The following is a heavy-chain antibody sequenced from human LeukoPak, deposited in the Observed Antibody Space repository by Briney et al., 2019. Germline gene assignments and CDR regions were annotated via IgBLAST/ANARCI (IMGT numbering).Heavy chain of an antibody. V-gene: IGHV3-30-3*01. J-gene: IGHJ3*02. D-gene: IGHD2/OR15-2a*01. CDR3: ASSSSMASFDAFDI. CDR2: ISYDGSNK. Sequence: GGSLRLPCAASGFTFSSYAVHWVRQAPGKGLEWVAVISYDGSNKYYADSVKGRFTISRDNSKNTLYLQMNSLRAEDTAVYYCASSSSMASFDAFDIWGQGTMVTVSS. CDR1: GFTFSSYA.